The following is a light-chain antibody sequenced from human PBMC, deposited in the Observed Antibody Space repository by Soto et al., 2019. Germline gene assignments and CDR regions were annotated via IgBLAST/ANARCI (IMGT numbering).Light chain of an antibody. CDR3: SSYAGSNNWI. CDR1: SSDIGDYNY. Sequence: QSALTQPPSASGSPGQSVTISCTGTSSDIGDYNYVSWYQQHPGKAPKLMIYEVSKRPSGVPDRFSGSNSGNTASLTVSGLQAEDEADYYCSSYAGSNNWIFGGGTKVTVL. J-gene: IGLJ2*01. V-gene: IGLV2-8*01. CDR2: EVS.